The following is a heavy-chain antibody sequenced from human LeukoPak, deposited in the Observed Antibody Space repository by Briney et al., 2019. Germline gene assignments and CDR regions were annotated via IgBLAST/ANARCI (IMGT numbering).Heavy chain of an antibody. CDR3: ARLSVAGWVDY. D-gene: IGHD6-19*01. V-gene: IGHV5-51*01. CDR2: IYPGDSDT. Sequence: GESLKISCKGSEYRFTSYWIGWVRQMPGKGLEWMGIIYPGDSDTRYSTSFQGQVTFSADRSISTAYLQWNSLKASDTAMYYCARLSVAGWVDYWGQGTLGTLSS. J-gene: IGHJ4*02. CDR1: EYRFTSYW.